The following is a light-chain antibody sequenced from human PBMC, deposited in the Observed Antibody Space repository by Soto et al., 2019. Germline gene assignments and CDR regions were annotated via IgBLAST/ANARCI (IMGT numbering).Light chain of an antibody. Sequence: EIVMTQSPATLSVSPGDRATLSCRASQSVATNLAWYQQKPGQPPRLLIYGASTRATGIPARFSGSGSGTEYTLTISRLEPEDFAVYYCQQYGSSGTFGQGTKVDIK. CDR1: QSVATN. CDR3: QQYGSSGT. V-gene: IGKV3-15*01. CDR2: GAS. J-gene: IGKJ1*01.